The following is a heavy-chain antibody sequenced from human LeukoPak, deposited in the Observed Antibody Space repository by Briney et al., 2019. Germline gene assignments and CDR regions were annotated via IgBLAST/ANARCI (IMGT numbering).Heavy chain of an antibody. D-gene: IGHD4-17*01. V-gene: IGHV3-30*02. CDR2: ILSDGSKD. CDR3: AKDTSTVPWGYFDY. CDR1: GFIFSSYG. Sequence: GGSLRLSCAASGFIFSSYGMHWVRQAPGKGLEWVAVILSDGSKDFYADSVKSRFTISRDNSKNTLYLQMNSLRAEDTALYYCAKDTSTVPWGYFDYRGQGTLVTVSS. J-gene: IGHJ4*02.